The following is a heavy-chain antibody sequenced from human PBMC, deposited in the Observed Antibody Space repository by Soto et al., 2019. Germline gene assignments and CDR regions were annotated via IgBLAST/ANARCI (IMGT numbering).Heavy chain of an antibody. J-gene: IGHJ5*02. Sequence: QVQLQESGPGMVRPSGTLSLTCAVSGTSISSTFWWTWVRQSPGKGLEWIGEIYHSGSTKYNPSLKSRVTISVDKSNNQFSLELRAVTAADTAVYYCATLPPRIVVVRSEIPAWGQGTLVIVSA. CDR1: GTSISSTFW. CDR2: IYHSGST. D-gene: IGHD2-15*01. V-gene: IGHV4-4*02. CDR3: ATLPPRIVVVRSEIPA.